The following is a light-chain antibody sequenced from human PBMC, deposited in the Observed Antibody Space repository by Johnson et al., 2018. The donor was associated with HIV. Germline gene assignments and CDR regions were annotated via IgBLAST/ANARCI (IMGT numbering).Light chain of an antibody. CDR1: SSNIGNNY. Sequence: QSVLTQPPSVSAAPGQKVTISCSGSSSNIGNNYVSWYQQLPGTAPKLLIYENNKRPSAIPDRFSGSKSGTSATLGITGLQTGDEADYYCGTWDSSLSAGGVFGTGTKVTVL. CDR2: ENN. CDR3: GTWDSSLSAGGV. V-gene: IGLV1-51*02. J-gene: IGLJ1*01.